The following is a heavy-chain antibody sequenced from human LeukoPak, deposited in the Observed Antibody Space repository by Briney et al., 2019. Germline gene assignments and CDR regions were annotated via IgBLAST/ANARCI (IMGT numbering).Heavy chain of an antibody. V-gene: IGHV4-59*11. J-gene: IGHJ4*02. D-gene: IGHD2-2*01. Sequence: SETLSLTCTVSGGSISSHYWSWIRQPPGKGLEWIGYIYYSGSTNYNPSLKSRVTISVDTSKNQFSLKLSSVTAADTAVYYCARSIVVVPAATLYYFDYWGQGTLVTVSS. CDR2: IYYSGST. CDR1: GGSISSHY. CDR3: ARSIVVVPAATLYYFDY.